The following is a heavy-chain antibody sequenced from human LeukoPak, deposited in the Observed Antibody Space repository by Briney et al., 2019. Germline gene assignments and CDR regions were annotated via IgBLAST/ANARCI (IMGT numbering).Heavy chain of an antibody. CDR2: VSSSGSTI. V-gene: IGHV3-11*01. D-gene: IGHD3-16*01. J-gene: IGHJ4*02. CDR1: GFTFSDYY. CDR3: ARDFKPKTWGFDY. Sequence: GGSLRLSCAASGFTFSDYYMSWIRQAPGKGLEWVSYVSSSGSTIYYADSVKGRFTISRDNAKNSLYLQMNSLRAEDTAVYYCARDFKPKTWGFDYWGLGTLVTVSS.